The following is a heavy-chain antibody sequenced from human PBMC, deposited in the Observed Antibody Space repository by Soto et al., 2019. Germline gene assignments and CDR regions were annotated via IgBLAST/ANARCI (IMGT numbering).Heavy chain of an antibody. V-gene: IGHV4-34*01. CDR2: INHSGST. CDR3: ARGEAEGAGDYFDY. Sequence: QVQLQQWGAGLLKPSETLSLTCAVYGGSFSGYYWSWIRQPPGKGLEWIGEINHSGSTNYNPSLKSRVTISVDTSKNQFSLKLSSVTAADTAVDYGARGEAEGAGDYFDYWGQGTLVPVSS. CDR1: GGSFSGYY. D-gene: IGHD3-16*01. J-gene: IGHJ4*02.